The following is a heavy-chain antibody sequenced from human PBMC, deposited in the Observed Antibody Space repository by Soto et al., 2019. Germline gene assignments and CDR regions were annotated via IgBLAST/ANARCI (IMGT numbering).Heavy chain of an antibody. J-gene: IGHJ4*01. CDR1: GFTFSSYA. CDR2: ISGSGGST. D-gene: IGHD3-9*01. V-gene: IGHV3-23*01. Sequence: GGSLRLSCAASGFTFSSYAMSWVRQAPGKGLEWVSDISGSGGSTYYADSVKGRFTISRDNSKNTLYLQMNSLRAEDTAVYCCAKDLSGYYDYWGQGTLVTVSS. CDR3: AKDLSGYYDY.